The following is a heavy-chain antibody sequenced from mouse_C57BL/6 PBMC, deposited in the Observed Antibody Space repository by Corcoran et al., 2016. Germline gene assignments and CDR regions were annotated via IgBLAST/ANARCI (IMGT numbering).Heavy chain of an antibody. CDR3: ARDDYDGACFAY. Sequence: QGQLQQSGAELVKPGASVKISCTASGYAYSSYWMNWVKQRPGKGLEWIGQIYPGDGDTNYNGKFKGKATLTADKSSSTAYMQLSSLTSEDSAVYFCARDDYDGACFAYWGQGTLVTVSA. CDR1: GYAYSSYW. CDR2: IYPGDGDT. J-gene: IGHJ3*01. D-gene: IGHD2-4*01. V-gene: IGHV1-80*01.